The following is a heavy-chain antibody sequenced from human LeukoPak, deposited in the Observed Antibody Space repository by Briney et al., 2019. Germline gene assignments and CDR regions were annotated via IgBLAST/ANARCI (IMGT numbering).Heavy chain of an antibody. J-gene: IGHJ3*02. CDR1: GASINSGGFF. CDR2: IYYSGYT. V-gene: IGHV4-31*03. CDR3: ARVLGVTTGHTFDI. D-gene: IGHD4-17*01. Sequence: PSETLSLTCTVSGASINSGGFFWSWLRQHPGKGLEWIGHIYYSGYTYYNPSLTSRLAISLDTSKTQFSLRLSSVTAADTALYYCARVLGVTTGHTFDIWGQGIMVTVSS.